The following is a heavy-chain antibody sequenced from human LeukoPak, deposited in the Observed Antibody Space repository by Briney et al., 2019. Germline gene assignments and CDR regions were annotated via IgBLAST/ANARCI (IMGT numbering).Heavy chain of an antibody. D-gene: IGHD3-10*01. CDR2: INPSGGST. V-gene: IGHV1-46*01. CDR3: ARGPRITLVRGGQWYYYMDV. J-gene: IGHJ6*03. Sequence: GASVKVSCKASGYTFSSNYMHWVRQAPGQGLEWMGIINPSGGSTNYAQKFQGRVTMTRDTSTSTVYMELSSLRSEDTAVHYCARGPRITLVRGGQWYYYMDVWGKGTTVTISS. CDR1: GYTFSSNY.